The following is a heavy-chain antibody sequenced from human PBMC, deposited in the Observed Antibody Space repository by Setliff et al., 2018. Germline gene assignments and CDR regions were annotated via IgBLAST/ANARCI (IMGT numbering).Heavy chain of an antibody. CDR1: GGSISNFY. CDR3: ARHKVIKKEFIRLTWFDP. J-gene: IGHJ5*02. Sequence: PSETLSLTCSVSGGSISNFYWSWIRQPPGKGLEWIGSISPGRSINYNPSLRSRVTISGDTSKNQISLNLSSGTAADTAVYCCARHKVIKKEFIRLTWFDPWGQGTPVTVSS. V-gene: IGHV4-59*08. D-gene: IGHD3-10*01. CDR2: ISPGRSI.